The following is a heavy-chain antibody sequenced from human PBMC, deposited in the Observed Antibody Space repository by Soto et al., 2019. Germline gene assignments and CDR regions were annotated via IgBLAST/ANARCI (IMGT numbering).Heavy chain of an antibody. Sequence: PSETLSLTCTVSGGSISSSSYYWGWIRQPPGKGLEWIGSIYYSGSTYYNPSLKSRVTISVDTSKNQFSLKLSSVTAADTAVYYCGEPTIYGDYREYWGQGTLVTVSS. CDR1: GGSISSSSYY. V-gene: IGHV4-39*01. D-gene: IGHD4-17*01. CDR2: IYYSGST. J-gene: IGHJ4*02. CDR3: GEPTIYGDYREY.